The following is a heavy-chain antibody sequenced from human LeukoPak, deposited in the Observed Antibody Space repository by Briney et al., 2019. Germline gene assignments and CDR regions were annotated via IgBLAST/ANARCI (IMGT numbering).Heavy chain of an antibody. CDR2: IRYDGSNK. CDR1: GFTFSSYG. CDR3: ARVYGDYEADPFDY. Sequence: GGSLRLSCAASGFTFSSYGMHWVRQAPGKGLEWVAFIRYDGSNKYYADSVKGRFTISRDNSKNTLFLQMNSLRAEDTAVYYCARVYGDYEADPFDYWGQGTLVTVSS. J-gene: IGHJ4*02. V-gene: IGHV3-30*02. D-gene: IGHD4-17*01.